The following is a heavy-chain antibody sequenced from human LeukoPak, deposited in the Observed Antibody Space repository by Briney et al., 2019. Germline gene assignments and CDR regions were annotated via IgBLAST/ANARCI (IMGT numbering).Heavy chain of an antibody. J-gene: IGHJ4*02. CDR3: ARGSGSYYFDY. Sequence: GGSLRLSCEASGFTFDDYGMSWVRQAPGKGLEWVSGINWNGGSTGYADSVKGRFTISRDNAKNSLYLQMNSLRAEDTALYHCARGSGSYYFDYWGQGTLVTVSS. V-gene: IGHV3-20*01. D-gene: IGHD3-10*01. CDR1: GFTFDDYG. CDR2: INWNGGST.